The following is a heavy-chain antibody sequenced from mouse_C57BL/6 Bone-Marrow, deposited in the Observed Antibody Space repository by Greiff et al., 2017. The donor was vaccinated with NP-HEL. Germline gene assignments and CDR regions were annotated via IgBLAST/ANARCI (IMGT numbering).Heavy chain of an antibody. J-gene: IGHJ3*01. CDR1: GYTFTSYW. CDR3: ARSLYSFAY. V-gene: IGHV1-61*01. Sequence: QVQLQQPGAELVRPGSSVKLSCKASGYTFTSYWMDWVKQRPGQGLEWIGNIYPSDSETHYNQQFKDKATLTVDKSSSTAYMQLSSLTSEDSAVYYCARSLYSFAYWGQGTLVTVSA. D-gene: IGHD2-1*01. CDR2: IYPSDSET.